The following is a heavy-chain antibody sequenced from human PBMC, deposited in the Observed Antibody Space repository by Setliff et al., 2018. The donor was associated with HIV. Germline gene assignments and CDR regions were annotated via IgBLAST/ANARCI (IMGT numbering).Heavy chain of an antibody. CDR1: GGPISSYY. J-gene: IGHJ3*02. V-gene: IGHV4-59*08. CDR3: ARHWYSSSWYHVFDI. CDR2: IYYSGTT. Sequence: SETLSLTCTVSGGPISSYYWSWIRQPPGKGLEWIGYIYYSGTTNYNPSLKSRVTISVDTSKNQFSLKLSSVTAADTAVYYCARHWYSSSWYHVFDIWGQGTMVTVSS. D-gene: IGHD6-13*01.